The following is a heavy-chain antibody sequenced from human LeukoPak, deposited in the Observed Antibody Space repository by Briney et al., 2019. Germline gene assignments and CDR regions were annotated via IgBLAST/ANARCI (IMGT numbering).Heavy chain of an antibody. CDR1: GGSIGTFY. CDR2: IFYSGST. D-gene: IGHD6-13*01. J-gene: IGHJ3*02. CDR3: ARGIRDDSSSWYGEDAFDI. Sequence: SETLSLTCTVSGGSIGTFYWNWIRQPPGKGLEWLGYIFYSGSTNYNPSLKSRVTISVDTSKNQFSLKLSSVTAADTAVYYCARGIRDDSSSWYGEDAFDIWGQGTMVTVSS. V-gene: IGHV4-59*01.